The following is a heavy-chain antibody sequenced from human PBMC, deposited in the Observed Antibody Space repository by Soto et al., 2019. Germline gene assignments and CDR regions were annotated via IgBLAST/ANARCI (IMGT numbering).Heavy chain of an antibody. D-gene: IGHD6-13*01. CDR1: GFTFSSYA. V-gene: IGHV3-23*01. J-gene: IGHJ4*02. Sequence: GGSLRLSCAASGFTFSSYAMSWVRQAPGKGLEWVSAISGSGGSTYYADSVKGRFTISRDNSKNTLYLQMNSLRAEDTAVYYCAKDPVRAAAGTYYYFDYWGQGTLVTVSS. CDR2: ISGSGGST. CDR3: AKDPVRAAAGTYYYFDY.